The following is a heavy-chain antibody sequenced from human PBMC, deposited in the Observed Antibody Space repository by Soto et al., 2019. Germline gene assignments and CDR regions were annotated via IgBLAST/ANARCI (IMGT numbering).Heavy chain of an antibody. CDR1: GGSFSGYY. Sequence: QVQLQQWGAGLLKASETLSLTCAVYGGSFSGYYWSWIRQPPGKGLEWIGEINHSGSTNYNPSLKSRVTISVDTSKNQFSLKLSSVTAADTAVYYCARGPLFVYYYYGMDVWGQGTTVTVSS. CDR3: ARGPLFVYYYYGMDV. CDR2: INHSGST. V-gene: IGHV4-34*01. J-gene: IGHJ6*02.